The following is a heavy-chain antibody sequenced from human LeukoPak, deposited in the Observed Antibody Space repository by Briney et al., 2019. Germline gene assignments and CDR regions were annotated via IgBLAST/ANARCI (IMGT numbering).Heavy chain of an antibody. V-gene: IGHV3-30*02. CDR3: AKDLGFGELFGLDP. J-gene: IGHJ5*02. CDR1: GFTFSSYG. D-gene: IGHD3-10*01. CDR2: IRYDGSNK. Sequence: GGSLRLSCAASGFTFSSYGMHWVRQAPGKGLEWVAFIRYDGSNKYYVDSVKGRFTISRDNSKNTLYLQMNSLRAEDTAVYYCAKDLGFGELFGLDPWGQGTLVTVSS.